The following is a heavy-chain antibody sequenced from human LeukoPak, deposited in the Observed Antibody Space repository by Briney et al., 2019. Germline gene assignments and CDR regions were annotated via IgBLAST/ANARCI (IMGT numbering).Heavy chain of an antibody. D-gene: IGHD6-6*01. CDR3: ARGSSNVAARNNWFDP. Sequence: PGGSLRLSCAASGFTFSGYDMNWVRQAPGKGLEWVSSISGSSSHIYYADSMKGRFTISRDNGKKSLYLQMNSLRAEDTAVYFCARGSSNVAARNNWFDPWGQGTLVTVSS. CDR1: GFTFSGYD. CDR2: ISGSSSHI. J-gene: IGHJ5*02. V-gene: IGHV3-21*01.